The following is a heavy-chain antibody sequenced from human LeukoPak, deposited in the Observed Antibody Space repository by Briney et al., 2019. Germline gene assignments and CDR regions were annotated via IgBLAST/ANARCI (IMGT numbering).Heavy chain of an antibody. J-gene: IGHJ3*02. CDR1: GFTFSTYG. Sequence: GGTLRLSCVASGFTFSTYGMSWVRQAPGKGLEWVSAISGSGGTTYYADSVKGRFTISRDNSKNTLYLQMNSLRAEDTAVYYCARSFGYGVDAFDIWGQGTMVTVSS. D-gene: IGHD5-18*01. CDR2: ISGSGGTT. CDR3: ARSFGYGVDAFDI. V-gene: IGHV3-23*01.